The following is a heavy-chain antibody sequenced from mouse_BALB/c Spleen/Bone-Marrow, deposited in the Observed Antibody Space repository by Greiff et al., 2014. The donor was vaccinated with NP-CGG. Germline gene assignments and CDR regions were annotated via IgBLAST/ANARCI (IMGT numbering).Heavy chain of an antibody. V-gene: IGHV3-8*02. J-gene: IGHJ2*01. CDR3: ARDWDGIDY. CDR2: ISYSGST. Sequence: EVQLQQSGPSLVKPSQTLSLTCSVTGDSITSGYWHWIRQFPGNKLEYMGYISYSGSTYYNPSLKSRISITRDTSKNQYYLQLNSVTTEDTASYDCARDWDGIDYRGQGTTLTVSS. D-gene: IGHD4-1*01. CDR1: GDSITSGY.